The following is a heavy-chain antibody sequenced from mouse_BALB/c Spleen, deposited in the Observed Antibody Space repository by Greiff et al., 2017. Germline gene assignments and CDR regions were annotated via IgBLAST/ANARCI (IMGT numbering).Heavy chain of an antibody. V-gene: IGHV14-3*02. CDR1: GFNIKDTY. Sequence: VQLQQSGAELVKPGASVKLSCTASGFNIKDTYMHWVKQRPEQGLEWIGRIDPANGNTKYDPKFQGKATITADTSSNTAYLQLSSLTSEDTAVYYCAREEYGYDPAGIAYWGQGTLVTVSA. CDR2: IDPANGNT. CDR3: AREEYGYDPAGIAY. D-gene: IGHD2-2*01. J-gene: IGHJ3*01.